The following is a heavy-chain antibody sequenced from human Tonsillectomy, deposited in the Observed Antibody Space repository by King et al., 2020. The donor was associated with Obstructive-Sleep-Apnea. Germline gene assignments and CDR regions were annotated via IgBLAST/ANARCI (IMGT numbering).Heavy chain of an antibody. CDR2: IYYSGST. CDR3: ATLPPPGYSSGWYPVEY. D-gene: IGHD6-19*01. Sequence: VQLQESGPGLVKPSETLSLTCTVSGGSISYYYWSWIRQPPGKGLEWIGYIYYSGSTNYNPSLKSRVTISVDTSKNHFSLKLNSVTAADTAVYYCATLPPPGYSSGWYPVEYWGQGTLVTVSS. V-gene: IGHV4-59*08. J-gene: IGHJ4*02. CDR1: GGSISYYY.